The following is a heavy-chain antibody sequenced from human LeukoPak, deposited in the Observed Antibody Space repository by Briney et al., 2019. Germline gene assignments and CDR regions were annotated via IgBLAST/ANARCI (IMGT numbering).Heavy chain of an antibody. V-gene: IGHV3-9*01. CDR3: AKARIAVAGILTD. D-gene: IGHD6-19*01. CDR2: ISWDSGSI. J-gene: IGHJ4*02. Sequence: GGSLRLSCAASGFTFDDYAMHWVRQAPGEGLEWVSGISWDSGSIGYADSVKGRFTISRDNAKNSLYLQMNSLRAEDTALYYCAKARIAVAGILTDWGQGTLVTVSS. CDR1: GFTFDDYA.